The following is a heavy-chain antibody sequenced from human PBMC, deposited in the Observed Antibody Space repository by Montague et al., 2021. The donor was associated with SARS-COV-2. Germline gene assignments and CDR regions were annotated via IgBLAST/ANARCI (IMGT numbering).Heavy chain of an antibody. Sequence: SETLSLTCTVSGGSIASSAYYWSWIRQSPGKGLEWIGTIYYSGNTYSNPSLKSRLTIPMDTSKSQVSLKINSVTAADTAVYFCSSLGSPAYCGGDCYLRDYSTDVWGQGTRVTVSS. CDR2: IYYSGNT. D-gene: IGHD2-21*02. V-gene: IGHV4-39*01. J-gene: IGHJ6*02. CDR3: SSLGSPAYCGGDCYLRDYSTDV. CDR1: GGSIASSAYY.